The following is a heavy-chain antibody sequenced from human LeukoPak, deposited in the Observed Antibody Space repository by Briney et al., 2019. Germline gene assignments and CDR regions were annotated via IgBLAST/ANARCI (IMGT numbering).Heavy chain of an antibody. V-gene: IGHV4-34*01. D-gene: IGHD3-22*01. CDR2: INHSGST. CDR3: ARVTDYYDSSGYYYYYYGMDV. Sequence: ASETLSLTCAVYGGSFSGYYWSWIRQPPGKGLEWIGEINHSGSTNYNPSLKSRVTISVDMSKNQFSLKLSSVTAADTAVYYCARVTDYYDSSGYYYYYYGMDVWGQGTTVTVSS. J-gene: IGHJ6*02. CDR1: GGSFSGYY.